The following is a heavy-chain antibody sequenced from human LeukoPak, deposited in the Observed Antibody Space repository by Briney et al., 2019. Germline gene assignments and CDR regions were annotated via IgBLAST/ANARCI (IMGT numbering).Heavy chain of an antibody. CDR1: GFTFSSYG. D-gene: IGHD4-17*01. J-gene: IGHJ1*01. CDR2: ISYDGSKK. CDR3: AKAPYGDFEYFQH. V-gene: IGHV3-30*18. Sequence: GGSLRLSCAASGFTFSSYGMHWVRQAPGKGLEWVAVISYDGSKKYYADSVKGRFTISRDNSKNTLYLQMNSLRAEDTAVYYCAKAPYGDFEYFQHWGQGTLVTVSS.